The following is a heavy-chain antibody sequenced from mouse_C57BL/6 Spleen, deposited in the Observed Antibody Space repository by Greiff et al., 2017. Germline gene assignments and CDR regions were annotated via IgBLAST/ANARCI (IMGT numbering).Heavy chain of an antibody. D-gene: IGHD1-1*01. CDR3: AGYYGSRGDDY. V-gene: IGHV1-81*01. CDR2: IYPRSGNT. Sequence: VQLQQSGAELARPGASVKLSCKASGYTFTSYGISWVKQGTGQGLEWIGEIYPRSGNTYYNEKFKGKATLTADKSSSTAYMELRSLTSEDSAVYFCAGYYGSRGDDYWGQGTTLTVSS. J-gene: IGHJ2*01. CDR1: GYTFTSYG.